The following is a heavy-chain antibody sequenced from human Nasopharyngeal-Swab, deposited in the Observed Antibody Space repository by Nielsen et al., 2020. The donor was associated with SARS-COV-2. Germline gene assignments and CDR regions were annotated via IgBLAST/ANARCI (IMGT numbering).Heavy chain of an antibody. J-gene: IGHJ4*02. Sequence: GESLKISCAGSGFNFSPYTMSWVRQAPGKGLEWVSSIGSSSSYMHYADSVKGRFTISRDNAKKSLFLEMTSLRAEDTAVYYCARSEITMLVTTFDLWGQGTLVTVSS. CDR1: GFNFSPYT. D-gene: IGHD3-22*01. CDR2: IGSSSSYM. CDR3: ARSEITMLVTTFDL. V-gene: IGHV3-21*01.